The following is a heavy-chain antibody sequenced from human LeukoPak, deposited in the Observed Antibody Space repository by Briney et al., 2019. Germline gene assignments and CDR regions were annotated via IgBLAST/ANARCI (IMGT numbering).Heavy chain of an antibody. D-gene: IGHD1-7*01. Sequence: ASVKVSRKVSGYTLPELSMPWVRQAPGKGVEWMGGFDPEDGETIYAQKFQGRVTMTEDTSTDTAYMELSSLRSEDTAVYYCAIDSLRTSAWGQGTLVTVSS. CDR3: AIDSLRTSA. CDR2: FDPEDGET. CDR1: GYTLPELS. V-gene: IGHV1-24*01. J-gene: IGHJ5*02.